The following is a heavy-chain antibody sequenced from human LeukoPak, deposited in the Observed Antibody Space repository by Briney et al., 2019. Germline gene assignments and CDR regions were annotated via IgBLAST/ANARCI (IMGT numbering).Heavy chain of an antibody. CDR1: GYTFTRYY. CDR3: ASSRYCSGGSCYWFDP. D-gene: IGHD2-15*01. V-gene: IGHV1-2*02. J-gene: IGHJ5*02. CDR2: INPNSGGT. Sequence: ASVKVSCKASGYTFTRYYMHWVRQAPGQGLEWMGWINPNSGGTNYAQKFQGRVTMTRDTSISTAYMELSRLRSDDTAVYYCASSRYCSGGSCYWFDPWGQGTLVTVSS.